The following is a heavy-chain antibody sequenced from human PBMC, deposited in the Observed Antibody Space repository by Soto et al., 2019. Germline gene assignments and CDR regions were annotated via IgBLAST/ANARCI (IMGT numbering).Heavy chain of an antibody. V-gene: IGHV3-53*01. Sequence: PGGSLRLSCAASGFTVSSNYMCWVRQAPGKGLEWVSVIYSGGSTYYADSVKGRFTISRDNSKNTLYLQMNSLRAEDTAVYYCARQPYCGGECYYYFDYWGQGALVTVSS. CDR3: ARQPYCGGECYYYFDY. D-gene: IGHD2-21*01. CDR2: IYSGGST. J-gene: IGHJ4*02. CDR1: GFTVSSNY.